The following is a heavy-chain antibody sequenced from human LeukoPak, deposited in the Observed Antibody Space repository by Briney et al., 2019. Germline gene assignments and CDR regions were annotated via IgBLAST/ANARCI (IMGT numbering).Heavy chain of an antibody. CDR1: GGSISSYY. D-gene: IGHD4-17*01. CDR2: IYYSGST. CDR3: ARVESGYGDYLHTALAEYFQH. J-gene: IGHJ1*01. V-gene: IGHV4-59*01. Sequence: SETLSLTCTVSGGSISSYYWSWIRQPPGKGLEWIGYIYYSGSTNYNPSLKSRVTISVDTSKNQFSLKLSPVTAADTAAYYCARVESGYGDYLHTALAEYFQHWGQGTLVTVSS.